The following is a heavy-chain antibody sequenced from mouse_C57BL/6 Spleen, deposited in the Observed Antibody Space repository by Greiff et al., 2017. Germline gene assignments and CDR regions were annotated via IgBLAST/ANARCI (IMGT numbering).Heavy chain of an antibody. CDR1: GFTIKNTC. CDR2: IDPSNGNT. CDR3: ARAVPGAYRALDY. V-gene: IGHV14-3*01. J-gene: IGHJ4*01. Sequence: VQLQQSVAELVRPGASVKLSCTASGFTIKNTCMHWVKQRPEQGLEWIGRIDPSNGNTQYAPKFQGKATLTADTSSNPASLQLSSLTSEDTASYCGARAVPGAYRALDYWGQGTSVTVSS. D-gene: IGHD5-1*01.